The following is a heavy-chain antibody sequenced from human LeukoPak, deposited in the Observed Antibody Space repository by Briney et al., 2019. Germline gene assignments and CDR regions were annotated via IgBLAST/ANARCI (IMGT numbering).Heavy chain of an antibody. D-gene: IGHD3-10*01. Sequence: ASVKVSCKASGYTFTSYGISWVRQAPGQGLEWMGWISAYNGNTNYAQKLQGRVTMTTDTSTSTAYMELRSLRSDDTAVYYCARDPQLYYYGSGSCYNYWGQGTLVTVSS. CDR2: ISAYNGNT. J-gene: IGHJ4*02. V-gene: IGHV1-18*01. CDR1: GYTFTSYG. CDR3: ARDPQLYYYGSGSCYNY.